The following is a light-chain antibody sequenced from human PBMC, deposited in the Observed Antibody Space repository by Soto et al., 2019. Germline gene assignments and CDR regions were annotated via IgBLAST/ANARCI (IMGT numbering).Light chain of an antibody. CDR3: QTGGTNVV. Sequence: QLVLTQSPSASASLGASVKLTCTLSSGHTNYDIAWHQQQPNKGPRFLMTLNTDGSLTKGDGIPDRFSGSKTGAERYLTISSLQSEDEADYYCQTGGTNVVFGGGTKLTVL. V-gene: IGLV4-69*01. CDR1: SGHTNYD. J-gene: IGLJ2*01. CDR2: LNTDGSL.